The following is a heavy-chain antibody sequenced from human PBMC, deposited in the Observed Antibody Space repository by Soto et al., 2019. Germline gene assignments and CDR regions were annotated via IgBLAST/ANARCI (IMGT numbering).Heavy chain of an antibody. D-gene: IGHD3-22*01. CDR3: ARVRVDYYDSSGYYLFDY. V-gene: IGHV4-30-4*01. Sequence: SETLSLTCTVSGGSISSGDYYWSWIRQPPGKGLEWIGYIHYSGSTYYNPSLKSRVTISVDTSKNQFSLKLSSVTAADTAVYYCARVRVDYYDSSGYYLFDYWGQGTLVTVYS. CDR1: GGSISSGDYY. CDR2: IHYSGST. J-gene: IGHJ4*02.